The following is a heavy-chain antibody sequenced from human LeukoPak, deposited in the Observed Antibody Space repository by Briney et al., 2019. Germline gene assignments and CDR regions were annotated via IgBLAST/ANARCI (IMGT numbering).Heavy chain of an antibody. V-gene: IGHV3-23*01. Sequence: PGGSLRLSCAASGFTFSIYAMSWHRHAPGKGLVWVSTLSGTGDLTYYEVSVKGRFTISRDNSKNTLYLQMNSLRAEDTAVYYCAKVLSLRHFDWVLYIDHWGQGTLVTVSS. CDR2: LSGTGDLT. J-gene: IGHJ4*02. D-gene: IGHD3-9*01. CDR1: GFTFSIYA. CDR3: AKVLSLRHFDWVLYIDH.